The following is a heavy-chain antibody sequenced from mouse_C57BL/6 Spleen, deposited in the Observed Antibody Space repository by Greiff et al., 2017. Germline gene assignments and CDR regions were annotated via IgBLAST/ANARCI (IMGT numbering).Heavy chain of an antibody. V-gene: IGHV3-6*01. CDR1: GYSITSGYY. CDR2: ISYDGSN. D-gene: IGHD3-1*01. Sequence: ESGPGLVKPSQSLSLTCSVTGYSITSGYYWNWIRQFPGNKLEWMGYISYDGSNNYNPSLKNRISITRDTSKNQFFLKLNSVTTEDTATYYCARAGATGYFDYWGQGTTLTVSS. J-gene: IGHJ2*01. CDR3: ARAGATGYFDY.